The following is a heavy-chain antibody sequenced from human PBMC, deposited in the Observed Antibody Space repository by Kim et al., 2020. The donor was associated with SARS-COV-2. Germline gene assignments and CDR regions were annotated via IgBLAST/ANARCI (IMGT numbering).Heavy chain of an antibody. CDR3: ARDQMGGITMVRGVYY. J-gene: IGHJ4*02. V-gene: IGHV3-33*05. CDR1: GFTFSSYG. D-gene: IGHD3-10*01. CDR2: ISYDGSNK. Sequence: GGSLRLSCAASGFTFSSYGMHWVRQAPGKGLEWVAVISYDGSNKYYADSVKGRFTISRDNSKNTLYLQMNSLRAEDTAVYYCARDQMGGITMVRGVYYWGQGTLVTVSS.